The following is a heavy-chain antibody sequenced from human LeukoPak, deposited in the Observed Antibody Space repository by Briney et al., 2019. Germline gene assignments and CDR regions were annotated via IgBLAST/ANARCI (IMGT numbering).Heavy chain of an antibody. Sequence: GASVKVSCKASGYDFTSVGIIWVRRAPGQGLEWMGWISPYNGNTRYAQKFQGRVAMTTDTSTTTAYMELRGLRFNDTAVYYCARAGPGSGWYFDYWGQGTLVTVSS. CDR2: ISPYNGNT. CDR3: ARAGPGSGWYFDY. J-gene: IGHJ4*02. CDR1: GYDFTSVG. V-gene: IGHV1-18*01. D-gene: IGHD6-19*01.